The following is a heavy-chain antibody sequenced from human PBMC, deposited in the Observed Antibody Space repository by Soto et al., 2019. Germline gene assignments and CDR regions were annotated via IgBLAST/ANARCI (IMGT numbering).Heavy chain of an antibody. V-gene: IGHV4-39*01. CDR1: GGSISSSSYY. CDR3: ARKFGILGWFDP. J-gene: IGHJ5*02. CDR2: LYYSGST. Sequence: QLQLQESGPGLVKPSATLSLTCTVSGGSISSSSYYWGWIRQPPGKGLEWIGSLYYSGSTYYNPSLKSRVTISVDTSKNQFSLKLSSVPAADTAVYYCARKFGILGWFDPWGQGTLVTVSS. D-gene: IGHD3-9*01.